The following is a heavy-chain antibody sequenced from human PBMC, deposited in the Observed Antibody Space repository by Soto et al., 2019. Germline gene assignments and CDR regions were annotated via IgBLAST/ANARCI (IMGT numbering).Heavy chain of an antibody. CDR2: FDPEDGET. CDR1: GYTLTELS. D-gene: IGHD3-22*01. Sequence: ASVKVSCKVSGYTLTELSMHWVRQAPGKGLEWMGGFDPEDGETIYAQKFQGRVTMTEDTSTDAAYMELSSLRSEDTAVYYCATGPPDHPYSYDSSGYYSPFDYWGQGTLVTVSS. CDR3: ATGPPDHPYSYDSSGYYSPFDY. J-gene: IGHJ4*02. V-gene: IGHV1-24*01.